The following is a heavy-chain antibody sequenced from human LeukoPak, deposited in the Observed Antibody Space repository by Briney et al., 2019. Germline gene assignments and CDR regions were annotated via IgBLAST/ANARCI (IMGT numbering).Heavy chain of an antibody. CDR3: ARVDNWGLDF. J-gene: IGHJ4*02. V-gene: IGHV1-2*02. CDR1: GYTFTGYY. Sequence: DSVTVSCKASGYTFTGYYMHWVRQAPGQGLEWMGWINPNSGGTNYAQTFQGRVNINRDTSISTAYMELYRLKSDDTAVYYCARVDNWGLDFWGQGTQVTVSS. D-gene: IGHD3-16*01. CDR2: INPNSGGT.